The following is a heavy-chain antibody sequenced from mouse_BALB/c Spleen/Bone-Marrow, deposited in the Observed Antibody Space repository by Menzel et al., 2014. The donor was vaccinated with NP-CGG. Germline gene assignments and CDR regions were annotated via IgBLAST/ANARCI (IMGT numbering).Heavy chain of an antibody. J-gene: IGHJ4*01. CDR2: INPYSVGT. V-gene: IGHV1-14*01. CDR3: ARRPTFYGXSXXALXY. D-gene: IGHD1-1*01. CDR1: GYTFTSYG. Sequence: EVQLQQSGPELVKPGASVKMSCKASGYTFTSYGMHWVKQKPGQGLEWIGFINPYSVGTHYNEKFKGKATLTSDKSSSTAYMELSSLTSEDSAVYYCARRPTFYGXSXXALXYWGQGTSVTVSS.